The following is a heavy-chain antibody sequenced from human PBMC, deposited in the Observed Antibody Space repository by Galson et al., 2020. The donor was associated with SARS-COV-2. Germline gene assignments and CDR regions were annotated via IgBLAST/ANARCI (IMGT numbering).Heavy chain of an antibody. CDR3: ARDGAGAAAGTGALSF. Sequence: LETLSLTCVVSGGSISSNNWWSWVRQPPGKGLEWIGEIYHTGTTNDNPSLESRLIISVDKSKNQFSLRLRSVTAADTAVYYCARDGAGAAAGTGALSFWVQGTLVTVSS. V-gene: IGHV4-4*02. CDR1: GGSISSNNW. J-gene: IGHJ4*02. CDR2: IYHTGTT. D-gene: IGHD6-13*01.